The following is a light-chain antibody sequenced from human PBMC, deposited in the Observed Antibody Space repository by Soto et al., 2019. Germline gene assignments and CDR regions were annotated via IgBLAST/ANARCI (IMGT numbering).Light chain of an antibody. CDR1: QSISNW. CDR3: QQYDSFPRT. V-gene: IGKV1-5*01. J-gene: IGKJ1*01. Sequence: DIQMTQSPSTLSASVGDRVTITCRASQSISNWLAWYQQKPGQAPKRLIYDASNLQGGVPSRFSGSGSGTEFTLTISGLQPDDFATYCCQQYDSFPRTFGQGTKVEIK. CDR2: DAS.